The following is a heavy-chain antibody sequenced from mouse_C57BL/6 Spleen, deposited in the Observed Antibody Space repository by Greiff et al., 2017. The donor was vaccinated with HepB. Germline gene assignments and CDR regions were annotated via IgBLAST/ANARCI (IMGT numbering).Heavy chain of an antibody. CDR3: AYYYGSSNFDV. V-gene: IGHV1-81*01. Sequence: VQLQQSGAELARPGASVKLSCKASGYTFTSYGISWVKQRTGQGLEWIGEIYPRSGNTYYNEKFKGKATLTADKSSSTAYMELRSLTSEDSAVYFCAYYYGSSNFDVWGTGTTVTVSS. J-gene: IGHJ1*03. CDR1: GYTFTSYG. CDR2: IYPRSGNT. D-gene: IGHD1-1*01.